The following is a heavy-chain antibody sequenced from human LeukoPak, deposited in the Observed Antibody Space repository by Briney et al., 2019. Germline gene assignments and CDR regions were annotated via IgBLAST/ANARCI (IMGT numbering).Heavy chain of an antibody. J-gene: IGHJ4*02. V-gene: IGHV3-23*01. CDR3: AKVVTANDY. Sequence: GGSLRLSRAASGFTFSSYAMSWVRQSPGKGLEWVSAISGDGDGTYYADSVKGRFTISRDNSKSALYLQMNSLRAEDTAVYYCAKVVTANDYWGQGTLVTVSS. CDR2: ISGDGDGT. CDR1: GFTFSSYA. D-gene: IGHD2-21*02.